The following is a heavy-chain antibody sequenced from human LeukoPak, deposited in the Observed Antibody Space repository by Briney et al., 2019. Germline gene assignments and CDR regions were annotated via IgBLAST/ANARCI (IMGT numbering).Heavy chain of an antibody. CDR2: ICGSGGST. J-gene: IGHJ5*02. Sequence: GGSLRLSCAASGFTFSSYAMSWVRQAPGKGLEWVSAICGSGGSTYYADSVKGRFTISRDNSKNTLYLQMNSLRAEDTAVYYCAKRSGYEPGDEWFDPWGQGTLVTVSS. CDR3: AKRSGYEPGDEWFDP. D-gene: IGHD5-12*01. V-gene: IGHV3-23*01. CDR1: GFTFSSYA.